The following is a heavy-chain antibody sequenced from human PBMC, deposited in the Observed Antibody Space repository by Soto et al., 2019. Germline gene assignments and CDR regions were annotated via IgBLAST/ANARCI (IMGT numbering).Heavy chain of an antibody. Sequence: QVKLVQSGAEVKKPGASVMVSCQASGYSFNNYLISWVRQAPGQGPEWGGWISADNGNTNYGQKFLGRVTMTTDTSTSTAYMDLRSLRSDDTAVYYWARVYYDSSGFYREDHWGQGTLVTVSS. V-gene: IGHV1-18*01. CDR1: GYSFNNYL. J-gene: IGHJ1*01. CDR2: ISADNGNT. CDR3: ARVYYDSSGFYREDH. D-gene: IGHD3-22*01.